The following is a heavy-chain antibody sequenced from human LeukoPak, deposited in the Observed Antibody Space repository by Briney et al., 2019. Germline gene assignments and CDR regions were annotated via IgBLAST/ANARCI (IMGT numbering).Heavy chain of an antibody. V-gene: IGHV4-39*01. CDR3: ASHVLPDSLN. J-gene: IGHJ1*01. CDR2: IYYSEST. Sequence: PSETLSLTCTVSGGSISSRSYYWVWIRQPPGKGLEWIASIYYSESTHYNPSLTSRITTSLDTSKNQFSLKLSSVTAADAAVYFCASHVLPDSLNWGQGTPVTVSS. CDR1: GGSISSRSYY. D-gene: IGHD3-9*01.